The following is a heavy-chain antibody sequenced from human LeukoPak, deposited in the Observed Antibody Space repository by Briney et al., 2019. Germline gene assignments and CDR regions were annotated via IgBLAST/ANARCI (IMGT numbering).Heavy chain of an antibody. D-gene: IGHD5-12*01. V-gene: IGHV4-4*07. J-gene: IGHJ5*02. Sequence: SETLSLTCTVSGGSISSYYWSWIRQPAGKGLEWIGRIYTSGSTNYNPSLKSRVTMSVDTSKNQFSLTLSSVTAADTAVYYCARDSLASGYDSQNWFDPWGQGTLDTVSS. CDR3: ARDSLASGYDSQNWFDP. CDR1: GGSISSYY. CDR2: IYTSGST.